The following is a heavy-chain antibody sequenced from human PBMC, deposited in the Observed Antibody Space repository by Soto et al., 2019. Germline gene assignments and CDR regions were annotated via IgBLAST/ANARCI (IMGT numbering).Heavy chain of an antibody. V-gene: IGHV3-23*01. Sequence: GGSLRLSCAASGFTFNSYAMSWVRQAPGKGLEWVSAISGSGGGTYYRDSVKGRLTISRDNSKNTVYLQMNSLRAEDTAVYYCAQHGGDYIGYFDYWGQGTLVTVSS. CDR3: AQHGGDYIGYFDY. D-gene: IGHD4-17*01. CDR2: ISGSGGGT. CDR1: GFTFNSYA. J-gene: IGHJ4*02.